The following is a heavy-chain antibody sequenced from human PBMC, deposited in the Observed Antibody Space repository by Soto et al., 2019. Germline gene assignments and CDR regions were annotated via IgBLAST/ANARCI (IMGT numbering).Heavy chain of an antibody. Sequence: QVQLVESGGGVVQPGRSLRLSCAASGFAFSRHGMHWVRQAPGKGLEWVAVIVRDGSEDYYADSVEGRFTISRDNSKNTLYLEMNNLRPEYTAVYYCARADDYEDNGLDSWGQGTLVTVSS. CDR1: GFAFSRHG. V-gene: IGHV3-33*01. CDR2: IVRDGSED. J-gene: IGHJ5*01. D-gene: IGHD4-17*01. CDR3: ARADDYEDNGLDS.